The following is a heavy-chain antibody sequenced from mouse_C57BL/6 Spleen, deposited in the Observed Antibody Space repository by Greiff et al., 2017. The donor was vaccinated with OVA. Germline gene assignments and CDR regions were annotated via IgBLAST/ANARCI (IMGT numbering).Heavy chain of an antibody. D-gene: IGHD4-1*01. CDR3: ARVGGGTAWFAY. J-gene: IGHJ3*01. V-gene: IGHV5-16*01. CDR1: GFTFSDYY. CDR2: INYDGSST. Sequence: EVKLVESEGGLVQPGSSMKLSCTASGFTFSDYYMAWVRQVPEKGLEWVANINYDGSSTYYLDSLKSRFIISRDNAKNILYLQMSSLKSEDTATYYCARVGGGTAWFAYWGQGTLVTVSA.